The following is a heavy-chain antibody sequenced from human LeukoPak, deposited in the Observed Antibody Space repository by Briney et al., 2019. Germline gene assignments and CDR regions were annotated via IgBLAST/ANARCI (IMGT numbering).Heavy chain of an antibody. CDR2: ISSSGSTI. J-gene: IGHJ4*02. D-gene: IGHD2-15*01. CDR3: ARDSSYCSGGSCYPDY. Sequence: GGSLRLSCAASGFTFSSYEMNWVRRAPGKGLEWVSYISSSGSTIYYADSVKGRFTISRDNAKNSLYLQMNSLRAEDTAVYYCARDSSYCSGGSCYPDYWGQGTLVTVSS. V-gene: IGHV3-48*03. CDR1: GFTFSSYE.